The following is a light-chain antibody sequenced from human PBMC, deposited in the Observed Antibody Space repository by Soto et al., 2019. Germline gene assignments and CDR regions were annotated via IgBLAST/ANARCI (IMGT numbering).Light chain of an antibody. V-gene: IGKV1-27*01. CDR1: QDISSY. Sequence: DIQMTQSPSSLSASVGDRVTITCRAAQDISSYLAWYQQKPGKVPKLLIYAASTLQSRVTSRFRGSGARTDFTLMMSNLELEEVAIYPCEKANSAYTWTFGQGNKVEIK. CDR2: AAS. CDR3: EKANSAYTWT. J-gene: IGKJ1*01.